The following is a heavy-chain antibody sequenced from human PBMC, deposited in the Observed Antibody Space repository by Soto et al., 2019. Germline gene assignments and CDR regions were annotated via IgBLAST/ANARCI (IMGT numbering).Heavy chain of an antibody. CDR1: GGSISSYY. D-gene: IGHD6-13*01. CDR3: ARGVGSSWYYFDY. CDR2: IYTSGGT. Sequence: SETLSLTCTVSGGSISSYYWTWIRQPAGKGLEWIGRIYTSGGTNFNPSLKSRVTMSVDTSKNQFSLKLRSVTAADTAVYYCARGVGSSWYYFDYWGQGTPVTVSS. J-gene: IGHJ4*02. V-gene: IGHV4-4*07.